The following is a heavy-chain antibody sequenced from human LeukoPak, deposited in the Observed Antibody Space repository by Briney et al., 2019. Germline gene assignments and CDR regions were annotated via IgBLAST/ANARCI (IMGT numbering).Heavy chain of an antibody. J-gene: IGHJ4*02. CDR1: GGSISSSSYY. CDR3: ARHHTSSKPIDY. V-gene: IGHV4-39*01. Sequence: SETLSLTCTVSGGSISSSSYYWGWIRQPPGKGLEWIGSIYYSGSTYYNPSLKSRVTMSIDTSKNQLSLKLTSVTAADTAMYYCARHHTSSKPIDYWGQGTLVTVPS. D-gene: IGHD3-16*01. CDR2: IYYSGST.